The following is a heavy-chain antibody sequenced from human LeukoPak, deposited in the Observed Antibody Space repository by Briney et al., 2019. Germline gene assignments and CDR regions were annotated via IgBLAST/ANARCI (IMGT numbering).Heavy chain of an antibody. CDR1: GASIRSNY. D-gene: IGHD3-22*01. CDR2: IYSSWST. Sequence: SETLSLTCTVSGASIRSNYWSWIRQPAGQGLEWIGLIYSSWSTNHNPSLNSRVTMSLDTSKNQFSLKLTSVTAADTDVYYCARGPMTYYYGSSASPPRLNYYFDSWGLGTLVTVSS. J-gene: IGHJ4*02. V-gene: IGHV4-4*07. CDR3: ARGPMTYYYGSSASPPRLNYYFDS.